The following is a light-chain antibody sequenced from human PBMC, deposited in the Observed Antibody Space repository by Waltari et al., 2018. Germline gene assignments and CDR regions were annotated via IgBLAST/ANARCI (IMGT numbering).Light chain of an antibody. J-gene: IGKJ2*01. CDR1: KSISSY. V-gene: IGKV1-39*01. CDR3: QQSYNTPQT. Sequence: DIQMTQSPSSLSASVGDRVPITCRASKSISSYLNWYQQKPGKAPKLLIYAASSLQSGVPSRFSGSGSGTDFTLTISSLQPEDFATYYCQQSYNTPQTFGQGTKVEIK. CDR2: AAS.